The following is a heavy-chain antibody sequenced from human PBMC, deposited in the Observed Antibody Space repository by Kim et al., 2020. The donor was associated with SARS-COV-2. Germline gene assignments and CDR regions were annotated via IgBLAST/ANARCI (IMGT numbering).Heavy chain of an antibody. CDR3: ARGRCSGSISYVEGGY. Sequence: SETLSLTCTVSRGSVNSGTFYWSWIRQSPGKGPEWIRHIYYSGSTNYNPAHTGRVTITKDTTNNQFFLKLTPVTDADTAVYYCARGRCSGSISYVEGGY. J-gene: IGHJ4*03. D-gene: IGHD2-15*01. CDR2: IYYSGST. V-gene: IGHV4-61*01. CDR1: RGSVNSGTFY.